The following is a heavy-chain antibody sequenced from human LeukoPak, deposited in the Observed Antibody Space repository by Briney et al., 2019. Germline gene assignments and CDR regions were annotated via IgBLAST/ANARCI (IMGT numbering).Heavy chain of an antibody. V-gene: IGHV4-39*07. J-gene: IGHJ4*02. CDR1: GGSISGSSYY. CDR2: IFYRGST. D-gene: IGHD2-15*01. CDR3: ARGSQSLGYCSGGSCRAKIFDY. Sequence: SETLSLTCTVSGGSISGSSYYCVWIRQPPGKGLEWIRSIFYRGSTFYNPSLKSRATISVDTSKNQFSLKLSSVTAADTAVYYCARGSQSLGYCSGGSCRAKIFDYWGQGTLVTVSS.